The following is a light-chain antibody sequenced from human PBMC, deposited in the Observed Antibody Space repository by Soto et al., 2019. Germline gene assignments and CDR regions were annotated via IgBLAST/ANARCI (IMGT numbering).Light chain of an antibody. CDR3: SSYTTAYFYV. CDR2: GVT. J-gene: IGLJ1*01. V-gene: IGLV2-14*01. CDR1: NSDIGAYNY. Sequence: SALTQPASVSGSPGQSITISCTGSNSDIGAYNYVSWYQQHPGKAPKLIIHGVTNRPSGVSHRFSGSKSDYTASLTISGLQAEDEGDYYCSSYTTAYFYVFGTGTKVTVL.